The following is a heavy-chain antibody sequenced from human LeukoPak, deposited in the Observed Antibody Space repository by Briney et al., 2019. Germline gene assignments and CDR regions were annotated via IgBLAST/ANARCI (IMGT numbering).Heavy chain of an antibody. Sequence: PGGSLRLSCAASGFTFSSFAMTWVRQAPGKGLEWVSGIGGSGGTTYYADTVKGRFTISRDNSKNTLYLQMNSLRAEDTAVYYCASHWGPTTVTTVDYWGQGTLDTVSS. CDR3: ASHWGPTTVTTVDY. V-gene: IGHV3-23*01. J-gene: IGHJ4*02. D-gene: IGHD4-17*01. CDR2: IGGSGGTT. CDR1: GFTFSSFA.